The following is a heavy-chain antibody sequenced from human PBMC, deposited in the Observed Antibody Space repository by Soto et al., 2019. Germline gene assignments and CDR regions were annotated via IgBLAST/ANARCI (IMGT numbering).Heavy chain of an antibody. D-gene: IGHD3-9*01. CDR1: GASIDSKSYY. V-gene: IGHV4-39*01. J-gene: IGHJ6*02. Sequence: QLQLQESGPGLVKPSATLSLTCSVSGASIDSKSYYWAWIRQPPGKGLEWIGNIFYAGDTFYSPSLQSRLTISVDLYQNQFSLRLSSVTAADTALYYCARLDLAYYGLDVWGQGATVLVSS. CDR2: IFYAGDT. CDR3: ARLDLAYYGLDV.